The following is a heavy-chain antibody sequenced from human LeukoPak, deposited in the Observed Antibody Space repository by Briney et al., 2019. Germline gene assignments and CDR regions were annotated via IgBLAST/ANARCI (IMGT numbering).Heavy chain of an antibody. CDR3: AKGRGYSYGYYGHYMDV. V-gene: IGHV3-74*01. CDR1: GFSFSVYW. D-gene: IGHD5-18*01. Sequence: GGSLRLSCAASGFSFSVYWMHWVRQAPGKGPVWVSRIIGDGSRTVYADSVKGRFTISRDNAKNSLYLQMNSLRAEDTALYYCAKGRGYSYGYYGHYMDVWGKGTTVTISS. J-gene: IGHJ6*03. CDR2: IIGDGSRT.